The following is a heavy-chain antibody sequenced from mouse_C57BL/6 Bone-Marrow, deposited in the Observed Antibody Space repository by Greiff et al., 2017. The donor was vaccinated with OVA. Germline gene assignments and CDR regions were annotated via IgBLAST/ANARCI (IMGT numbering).Heavy chain of an antibody. V-gene: IGHV1-39*01. Sequence: VQLQQSGPELVKPGASVKISCKASGYSFTDYYMNWVKQSNGKSLEWIGVINPNYGTTSYNQKFKGKATLTVDQSSSTAYMQLNSLTSEDSAVYDCASRGSDSNYWYFDVWGTGTTVTVSS. D-gene: IGHD2-5*01. CDR2: INPNYGTT. J-gene: IGHJ1*03. CDR1: GYSFTDYY. CDR3: ASRGSDSNYWYFDV.